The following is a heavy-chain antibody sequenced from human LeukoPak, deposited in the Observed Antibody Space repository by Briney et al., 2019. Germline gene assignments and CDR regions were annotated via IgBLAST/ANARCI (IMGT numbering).Heavy chain of an antibody. CDR3: AVEYCSSTSCFDY. V-gene: IGHV4-59*01. CDR1: GGSISSYY. Sequence: SETLSLTCTVSGGSISSYYWSWIRQSPGKGLEWIGYIYYSGSTNFNPSLKSRVTMSVDTSKNQVSLKLSSVTAADTAVYYCAVEYCSSTSCFDYWGQGTLVTVSS. CDR2: IYYSGST. J-gene: IGHJ4*02. D-gene: IGHD2-2*01.